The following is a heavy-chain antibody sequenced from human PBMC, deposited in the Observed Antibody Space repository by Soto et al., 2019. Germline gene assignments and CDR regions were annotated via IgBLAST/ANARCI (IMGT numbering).Heavy chain of an antibody. Sequence: GGSLRLSCAASGFTFSSYAMSWVRKAPGKGLEWVSAISGSGGSTYYADSVKGRFTISRDNSKKTLYLQINSLRAEDTAVYYCARTGPQLPTEKDAFDIWGQGTMVTVSS. CDR2: ISGSGGST. D-gene: IGHD2-2*01. CDR3: ARTGPQLPTEKDAFDI. J-gene: IGHJ3*02. V-gene: IGHV3-23*01. CDR1: GFTFSSYA.